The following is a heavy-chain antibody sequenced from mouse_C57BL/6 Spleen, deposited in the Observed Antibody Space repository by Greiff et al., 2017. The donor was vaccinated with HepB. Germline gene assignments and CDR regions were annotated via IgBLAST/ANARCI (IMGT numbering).Heavy chain of an antibody. D-gene: IGHD4-1*02. V-gene: IGHV1-64*01. CDR3: ASPTGTGYFDY. CDR2: IHPNSGST. Sequence: QVQLQQPGAELVKPGASVKLSCKASGYTFTSYWMHWVKQRPGQGLEWIGMIHPNSGSTNYNEKFKSKATLTVDKSSSTAYMQISSLTSEDSAVYYCASPTGTGYFDYWGQGTTLTVSS. J-gene: IGHJ2*01. CDR1: GYTFTSYW.